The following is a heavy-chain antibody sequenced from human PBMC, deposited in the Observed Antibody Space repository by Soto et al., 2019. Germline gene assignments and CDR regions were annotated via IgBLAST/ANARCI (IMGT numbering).Heavy chain of an antibody. CDR2: IYPGDSDT. CDR3: ARAHRGRPSYYYGMDV. V-gene: IGHV5-51*01. D-gene: IGHD3-10*01. CDR1: GYSFTSYW. Sequence: GESLKISCKGSGYSFTSYWIGWVRQMPGKGLEWMGIIYPGDSDTRYSPSFQGQVTISADKSISTAYLQWSSLKASDTAMYYCARAHRGRPSYYYGMDVWGQGTTVTVSS. J-gene: IGHJ6*02.